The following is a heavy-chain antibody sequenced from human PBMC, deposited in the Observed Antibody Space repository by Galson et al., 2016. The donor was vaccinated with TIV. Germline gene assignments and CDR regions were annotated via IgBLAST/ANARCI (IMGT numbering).Heavy chain of an antibody. V-gene: IGHV1-69*02. CDR3: ARPRGDSNGYYLPLDY. CDR1: GGTFSSFT. D-gene: IGHD3-22*01. CDR2: IIPILGIA. J-gene: IGHJ4*02. Sequence: SVKVSCKASGGTFSSFTISWVRQAPGQGLEWMGRIIPILGIANYAQKFQGRLSIIADKSTSTAYMELSSLRSEDTAVYYCARPRGDSNGYYLPLDYWGQGTLLTVSS.